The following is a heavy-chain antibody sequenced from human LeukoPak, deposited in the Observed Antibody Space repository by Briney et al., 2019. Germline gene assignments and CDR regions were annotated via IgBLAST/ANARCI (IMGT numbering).Heavy chain of an antibody. J-gene: IGHJ4*02. CDR3: ANNGTDH. Sequence: PGGSLRLLCGASGLTLGSYGMLWVRRAPGKGLERGAVIRYVGSNKYYADSVKGRFTISRDNSKNTLYLQSNSLRAEDTAVYYCANNGTDHWGQGTLVTVSS. V-gene: IGHV3-30*02. D-gene: IGHD2-8*01. CDR2: IRYVGSNK. CDR1: GLTLGSYG.